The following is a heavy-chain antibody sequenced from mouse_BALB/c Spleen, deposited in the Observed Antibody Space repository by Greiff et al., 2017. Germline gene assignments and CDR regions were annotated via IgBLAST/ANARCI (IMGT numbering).Heavy chain of an antibody. CDR2: ISDGGSYT. CDR3: ARQELGLYAMDY. D-gene: IGHD4-1*01. V-gene: IGHV5-4*02. Sequence: EVKRVESGGGLVKPGGSLKLSCAASGFTFSDYYMYWVRQTPEKRLEWVATISDGGSYTYYPDSVKGRFTISRDNAKNTLYLQMSSLKSEDTAMYYCARQELGLYAMDYWGQGTSVTVSS. CDR1: GFTFSDYY. J-gene: IGHJ4*01.